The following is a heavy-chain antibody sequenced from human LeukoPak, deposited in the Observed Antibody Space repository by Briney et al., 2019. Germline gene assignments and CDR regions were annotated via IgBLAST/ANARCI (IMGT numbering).Heavy chain of an antibody. D-gene: IGHD3-3*01. V-gene: IGHV3-7*01. CDR2: IKQDGSER. J-gene: IGHJ4*02. CDR1: GFTFTEYW. CDR3: ERENWAPYD. Sequence: GGSLRLSCAASGFTFTEYWMTWVRQAPGKGLEWVANIKQDGSERNYVDTVKGRFIISRDNAKNLLYLQMNSLRAEDTAVYYCERENWAPYDWGQGTLVTVSS.